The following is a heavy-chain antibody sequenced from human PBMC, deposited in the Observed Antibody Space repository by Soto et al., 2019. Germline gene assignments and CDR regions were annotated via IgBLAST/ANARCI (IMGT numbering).Heavy chain of an antibody. Sequence: GEYLKISCKGSGYNFTNYWIAWVRQMPGKGLEWVGIIYPGDSDTRYSTSFQGQVTISGDKSISTAYMQWSSLKASDTAMYYCARLPSPVLGDPASIEVYFDYWGQGTLVTVSS. V-gene: IGHV5-51*01. D-gene: IGHD2-2*01. CDR3: ARLPSPVLGDPASIEVYFDY. CDR1: GYNFTNYW. CDR2: IYPGDSDT. J-gene: IGHJ4*02.